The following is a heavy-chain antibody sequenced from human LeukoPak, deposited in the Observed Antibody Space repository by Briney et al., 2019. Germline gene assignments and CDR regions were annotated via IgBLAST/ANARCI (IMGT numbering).Heavy chain of an antibody. CDR3: ARYGDYYYYMDV. CDR2: ISAYNGNT. V-gene: IGHV1-18*01. J-gene: IGHJ6*03. Sequence: ASVTVSFTASVYTFTSYGISWVRQAPGQGLEWMGWISAYNGNTNYAQKLQGRVTMTTDTSTSTAYMELRSLRSDDTAVYYCARYGDYYYYMDVWGKGTTVTVSS. CDR1: VYTFTSYG. D-gene: IGHD4-17*01.